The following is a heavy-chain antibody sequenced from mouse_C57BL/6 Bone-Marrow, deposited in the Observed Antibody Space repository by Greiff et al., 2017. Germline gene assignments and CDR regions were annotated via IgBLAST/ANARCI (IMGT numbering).Heavy chain of an antibody. CDR3: TRVFFDY. Sequence: VQLKQSGAELVRPGASVKLSCTASGFNIKDDYMHWVKQRPEQGLEWIGWIDPENGDTEYASKFQGKATITADTSSNTAYLQLSSLTSEDTAVYYCTRVFFDYWGQGTTLTVSS. CDR2: IDPENGDT. CDR1: GFNIKDDY. J-gene: IGHJ2*01. V-gene: IGHV14-4*01.